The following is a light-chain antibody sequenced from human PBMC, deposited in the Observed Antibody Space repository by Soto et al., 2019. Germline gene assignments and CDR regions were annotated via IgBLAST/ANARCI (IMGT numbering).Light chain of an antibody. J-gene: IGKJ1*01. Sequence: DIQMTQSPSSLSASVGDGVTITCRASQSISTYLSWYQQKPGKAPKLLIYAASRLQRGVTSMFSGSGSGTDFTITIRSMQPEDFTTYYCQQSYSRVTFGQGTKVEVK. CDR3: QQSYSRVT. CDR2: AAS. CDR1: QSISTY. V-gene: IGKV1-39*01.